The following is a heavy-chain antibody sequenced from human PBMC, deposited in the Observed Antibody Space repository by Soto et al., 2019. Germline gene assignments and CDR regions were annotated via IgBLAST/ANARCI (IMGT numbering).Heavy chain of an antibody. CDR1: GYTFAMHY. Sequence: QGQLVQSGAEVKKPGASVKISCKTSGYTFAMHYIHWVRQVPVQGLEWMGMINPSDGSTSYVQKFQGRVTMTRDTSATTVFLNMSRLTSHDTAVFYCAREDGGGGRRHDFWGQGTLVTVSS. CDR3: AREDGGGGRRHDF. V-gene: IGHV1-46*01. J-gene: IGHJ4*02. D-gene: IGHD2-15*01. CDR2: INPSDGST.